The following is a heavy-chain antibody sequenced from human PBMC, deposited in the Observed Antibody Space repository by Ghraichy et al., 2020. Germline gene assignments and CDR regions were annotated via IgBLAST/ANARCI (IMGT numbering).Heavy chain of an antibody. CDR1: GGSISSSSYY. V-gene: IGHV4-39*01. J-gene: IGHJ4*02. CDR2: IYYSGST. Sequence: SETLSLTCTVSGGSISSSSYYWGWIRQPPGKGLEWIGSIYYSGSTYYNPSLKSRVTISVDTSKNQFSLKLSSVTAADTAVYYCARHRDNSRLRLCYFDYWGQGTLVTVSP. D-gene: IGHD6-13*01. CDR3: ARHRDNSRLRLCYFDY.